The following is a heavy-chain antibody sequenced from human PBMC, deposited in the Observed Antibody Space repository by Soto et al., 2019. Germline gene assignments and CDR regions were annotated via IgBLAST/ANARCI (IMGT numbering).Heavy chain of an antibody. V-gene: IGHV4-39*01. D-gene: IGHD2-2*01. CDR1: GGSISSSSYY. CDR3: ARHTDIVVVPAAIYFDY. J-gene: IGHJ4*02. CDR2: IYYSGST. Sequence: QLQLQESGPGLVKPSETLSLTCTVSGGSISSSSYYWGWIHQPPGKGLEWIGSIYYSGSTYYNPSLKSRVTISVDTSKNQFSLKLSSVTAADTAVYYCARHTDIVVVPAAIYFDYWGQGTLVTVSS.